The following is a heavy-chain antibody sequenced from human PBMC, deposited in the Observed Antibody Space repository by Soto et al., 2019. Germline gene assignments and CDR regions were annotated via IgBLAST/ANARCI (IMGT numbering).Heavy chain of an antibody. V-gene: IGHV4-31*03. CDR2: IYYSGST. CDR3: AREQAYSSGWYLAGWFDP. CDR1: GGSISSGGYY. Sequence: QVQLQESGPGLVKPSQTLSLTCTVSGGSISSGGYYWSWIRQHPGKGLEWIGYIYYSGSTYYNPSLKSRVTISVDTAKNQFSLKLSSVTAADTAVYYCAREQAYSSGWYLAGWFDPWGQGTLVTVSS. D-gene: IGHD6-19*01. J-gene: IGHJ5*02.